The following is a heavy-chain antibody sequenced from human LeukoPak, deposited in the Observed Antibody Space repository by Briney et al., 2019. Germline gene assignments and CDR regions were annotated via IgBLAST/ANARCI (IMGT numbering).Heavy chain of an antibody. J-gene: IGHJ4*02. V-gene: IGHV1-69*04. CDR1: GGTFSSYA. Sequence: SVKVSCKASGGTFSSYAISWVRQAPGQGLEWMGRIIPILGIANNAQKFQGRVTITADKSTSTAYMELSSLRSEDTAVYYCARSRPGSYYNSYFDYWGQGTLVTVSS. D-gene: IGHD3-10*01. CDR3: ARSRPGSYYNSYFDY. CDR2: IIPILGIA.